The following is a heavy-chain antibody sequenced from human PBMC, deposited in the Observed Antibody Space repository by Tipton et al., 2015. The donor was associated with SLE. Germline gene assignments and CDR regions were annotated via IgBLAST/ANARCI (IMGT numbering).Heavy chain of an antibody. CDR1: GVPISSYY. CDR3: ARFIAVAGIAEYFQH. D-gene: IGHD6-19*01. CDR2: IYYSGST. J-gene: IGHJ1*01. Sequence: TLSLTCTVSGVPISSYYWSWIRQPPGKGLEWIGYIYYSGSTNYNPSLKSRVTLSVDTSKNQFSLKLSSVTAADTAVYYCARFIAVAGIAEYFQHWGQGTLVTVSS. V-gene: IGHV4-59*08.